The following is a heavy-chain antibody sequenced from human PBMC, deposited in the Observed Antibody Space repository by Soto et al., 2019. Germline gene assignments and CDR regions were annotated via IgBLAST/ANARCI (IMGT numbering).Heavy chain of an antibody. D-gene: IGHD2-2*01. Sequence: KVSCKASGGTFSSYAISWVRQAPGQGLEWMGGIIPIFGTANYAQKFQGRVSITTDESTTTAYMELRSLRSDDTAVYYCAKVVPGAEAWFGPWGQGTLVTVSS. CDR2: IIPIFGTA. J-gene: IGHJ5*02. CDR1: GGTFSSYA. CDR3: AKVVPGAEAWFGP. V-gene: IGHV1-69*05.